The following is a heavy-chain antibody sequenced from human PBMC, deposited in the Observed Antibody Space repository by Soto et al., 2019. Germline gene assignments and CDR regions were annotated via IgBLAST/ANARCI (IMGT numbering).Heavy chain of an antibody. CDR2: IKSKTDGGTT. J-gene: IGHJ4*02. V-gene: IGHV3-15*01. D-gene: IGHD4-17*01. Sequence: EVQLVESGGGLVKPGASLRLSCAASGFTFTTAWMSWVRQAPGKGLEWVGRIKSKTDGGTTDCAAPMKGRFSISRDDSKDPLYLQMDSLKVEDTAVYYCTEGTRFWGQGTLVTVSS. CDR1: GFTFTTAW. CDR3: TEGTRF.